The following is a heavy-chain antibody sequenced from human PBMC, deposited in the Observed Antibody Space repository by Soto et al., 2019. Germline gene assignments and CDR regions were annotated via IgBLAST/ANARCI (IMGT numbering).Heavy chain of an antibody. D-gene: IGHD3-3*01. CDR3: ARGAYYDFWSGYSNWFDP. Sequence: GGSLRLSCAASGFTFSSYSMNWVRQAPGKGLEWVSSISSSSSYIYYADSVKGRFTISRDNAKNSLYLQMNSLRAEDTAVYYCARGAYYDFWSGYSNWFDPWGQGTLVTVSS. V-gene: IGHV3-21*01. J-gene: IGHJ5*02. CDR2: ISSSSSYI. CDR1: GFTFSSYS.